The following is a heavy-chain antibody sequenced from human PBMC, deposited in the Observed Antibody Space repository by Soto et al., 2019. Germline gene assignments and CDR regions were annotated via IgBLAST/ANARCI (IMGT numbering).Heavy chain of an antibody. D-gene: IGHD2-15*01. CDR1: AFKFSDYY. CDR2: ISGSGDVI. Sequence: GGSLRLSCAASAFKFSDYYMSWVRQAPGKGLEWVSYISGSGDVIYYADSVKGRFTTSRDNDKKSVHLQMDTLRAEDTALYYCARAPDCGEGSCYRHFDLWGQGTRVTVSS. V-gene: IGHV3-11*01. J-gene: IGHJ4*02. CDR3: ARAPDCGEGSCYRHFDL.